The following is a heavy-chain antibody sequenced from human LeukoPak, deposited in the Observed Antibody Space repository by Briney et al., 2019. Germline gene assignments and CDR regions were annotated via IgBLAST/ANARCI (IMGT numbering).Heavy chain of an antibody. D-gene: IGHD6-19*01. J-gene: IGHJ4*02. CDR1: GDSITTSNHF. Sequence: PSETLSLTCTVSGDSITTSNHFWGWIRQPPGKGLEWIGSVYYNRNTYYNPSLKSRVTISVDTSKNQFSLKLSSVTAADTAVYYCARTPRTRIAVAGTVGWGQGTLVTVSS. CDR3: ARTPRTRIAVAGTVG. CDR2: VYYNRNT. V-gene: IGHV4-39*01.